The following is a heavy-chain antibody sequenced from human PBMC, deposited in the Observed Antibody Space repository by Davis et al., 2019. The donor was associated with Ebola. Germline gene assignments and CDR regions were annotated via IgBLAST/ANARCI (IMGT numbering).Heavy chain of an antibody. CDR1: GGSIRRSGYH. Sequence: SETLSLTCTVSGGSIRRSGYHYNWIRQHPGRGLDWIGSIYSSGNADYNPSLKSRLNISIDTSNNQFALTLTSVTAADTAVYYCARLGRIGSSSTWGQGTLVTVSS. CDR3: ARLGRIGSSST. D-gene: IGHD2-2*01. V-gene: IGHV4-31*03. CDR2: IYSSGNA. J-gene: IGHJ4*02.